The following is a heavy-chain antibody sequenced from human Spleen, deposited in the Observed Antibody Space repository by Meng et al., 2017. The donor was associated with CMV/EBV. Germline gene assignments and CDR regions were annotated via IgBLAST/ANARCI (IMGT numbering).Heavy chain of an antibody. CDR3: VRRGGSGLYSWFDP. CDR1: GGSISSGDYY. Sequence: SGGSISSGDYYWGWIRQHPGKGLEWIGYIYSSGGTYYNPSLKSRLTISVDTSENQLSLKLTSVTAADTAFYYCVRRGGSGLYSWFDPWGQGALVTVSS. J-gene: IGHJ5*02. V-gene: IGHV4-31*02. D-gene: IGHD3-10*01. CDR2: IYSSGGT.